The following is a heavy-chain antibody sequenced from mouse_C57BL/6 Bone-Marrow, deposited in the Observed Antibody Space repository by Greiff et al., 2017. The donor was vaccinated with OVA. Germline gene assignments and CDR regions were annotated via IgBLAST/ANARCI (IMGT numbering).Heavy chain of an antibody. CDR1: GYTFTSYW. V-gene: IGHV1-55*01. CDR2: IYPGSGST. J-gene: IGHJ4*01. CDR3: ARSGYYVKGFLYYAMDY. D-gene: IGHD2-3*01. Sequence: QVQLKQPGAELVKPGASVKMSCKASGYTFTSYWITWVKQRPGQGLEWIGDIYPGSGSTNYNEKFKSKATLTVDTSSSTAYMQLSSLTSEDSAVYYCARSGYYVKGFLYYAMDYWGQGTSVTVSS.